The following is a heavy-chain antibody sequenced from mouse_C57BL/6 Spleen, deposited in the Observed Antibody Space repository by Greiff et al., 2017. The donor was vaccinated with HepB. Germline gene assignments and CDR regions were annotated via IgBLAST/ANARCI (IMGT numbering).Heavy chain of an antibody. J-gene: IGHJ1*03. CDR2: ISSGGSYT. CDR3: ASRNYYGSSPYWYFDV. Sequence: EVQLVESGGDLVKPGGSLKLSCAASGFTFSSYGMSWVRQTPDKRLEWVATISSGGSYTYYPDSVKGRFTISRDNAKNTLYLQRSSLKSEDTAMYYCASRNYYGSSPYWYFDVWGTGTTVTVSS. V-gene: IGHV5-6*01. D-gene: IGHD1-1*01. CDR1: GFTFSSYG.